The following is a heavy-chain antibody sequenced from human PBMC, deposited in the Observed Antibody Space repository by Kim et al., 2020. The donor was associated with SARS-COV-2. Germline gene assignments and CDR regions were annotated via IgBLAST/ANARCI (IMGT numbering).Heavy chain of an antibody. CDR2: ISYDGSNK. Sequence: GGSLRLSCAASGFTFSSYAMHWVRQAPGKGLEWVAVISYDGSNKYYADSVKGRFTISRDNSKNTLYLQMNSLRAEDTAVYYCARAGPLRYFDWFPYYFDYWGQGTLVTVSS. CDR3: ARAGPLRYFDWFPYYFDY. V-gene: IGHV3-30-3*01. D-gene: IGHD3-9*01. CDR1: GFTFSSYA. J-gene: IGHJ4*02.